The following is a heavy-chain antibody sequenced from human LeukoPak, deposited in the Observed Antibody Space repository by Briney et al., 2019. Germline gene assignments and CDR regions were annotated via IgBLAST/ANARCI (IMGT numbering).Heavy chain of an antibody. D-gene: IGHD6-13*01. Sequence: GESLKISCKVSGYSFATYWIGWVRQMPGKGLEWMGIIYPDDSDTRYSPSFQGQVTISADKSISTAYLQWSSLKASDTAMYYCARLEQQLVIDYWGQGTLVTVSS. V-gene: IGHV5-51*01. CDR2: IYPDDSDT. J-gene: IGHJ4*02. CDR1: GYSFATYW. CDR3: ARLEQQLVIDY.